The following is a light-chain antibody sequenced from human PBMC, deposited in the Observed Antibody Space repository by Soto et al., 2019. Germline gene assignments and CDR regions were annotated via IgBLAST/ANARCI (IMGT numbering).Light chain of an antibody. CDR3: ATWDDGLNWV. Sequence: QSVLTQPPSASGTPGQRVIVSCSGSNSNIGRNHVYWYQQLPRTAPKLLIHTTSARPSGVPDRFSGSKSGTSASLTISGLLSDDEADYYCATWDDGLNWVFGGGTKLTVL. CDR2: TTS. CDR1: NSNIGRNH. J-gene: IGLJ3*02. V-gene: IGLV1-47*01.